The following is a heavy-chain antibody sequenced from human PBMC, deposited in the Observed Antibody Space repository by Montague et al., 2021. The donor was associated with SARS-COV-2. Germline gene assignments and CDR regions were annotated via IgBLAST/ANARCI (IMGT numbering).Heavy chain of an antibody. CDR2: ISAHTGTT. CDR3: ARVQTGNFDF. J-gene: IGHJ4*02. V-gene: IGHV1-18*01. Sequence: SVKVSCKASGYTLSNYGISWMRQGPGQRPEWMGWISAHTGTTAYAQRLQGRITLTADRSTNTAYMELRGLTPDDTALYYCARVQTGNFDFWGQGTLVTASS. CDR1: GYTLSNYG. D-gene: IGHD1-1*01.